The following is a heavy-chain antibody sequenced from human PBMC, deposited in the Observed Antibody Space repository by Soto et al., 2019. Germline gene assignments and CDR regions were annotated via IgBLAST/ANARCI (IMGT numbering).Heavy chain of an antibody. D-gene: IGHD5-12*01. Sequence: GGSLRLSCAASGFTFSSYAMSWVRQAPGKGLEWVSAISGSGGSTYYADSVKGRFTISRDNSKNTLYLQMNSLRAEDTAVYYCAKFSIYSGYEPYYFDYWGQGTLVTVSS. J-gene: IGHJ4*02. CDR1: GFTFSSYA. V-gene: IGHV3-23*01. CDR3: AKFSIYSGYEPYYFDY. CDR2: ISGSGGST.